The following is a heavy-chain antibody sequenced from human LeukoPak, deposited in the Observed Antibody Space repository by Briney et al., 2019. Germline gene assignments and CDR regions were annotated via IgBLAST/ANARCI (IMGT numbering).Heavy chain of an antibody. CDR3: AKLREWELPDLFDY. D-gene: IGHD1-26*01. V-gene: IGHV3-7*03. CDR2: IKQDGSEK. CDR1: GFTFSSYW. J-gene: IGHJ4*02. Sequence: GGSLRLSCAASGFTFSSYWMNWVRQAPGKGLEWVANIKQDGSEKYYVDSVKGRFTISRDNAKNSLYLQMNSLRAEDTAVYYCAKLREWELPDLFDYWGQGTLVTVSS.